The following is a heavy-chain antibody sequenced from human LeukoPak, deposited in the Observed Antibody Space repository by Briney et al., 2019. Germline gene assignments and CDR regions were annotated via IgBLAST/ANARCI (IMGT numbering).Heavy chain of an antibody. D-gene: IGHD1-14*01. J-gene: IGHJ6*02. Sequence: GASVKVSCKASGYTFTSYDINWVRQATGQGLEWMGWMNPNSGNTGYAQKFQGRVTMTTDTSTSTAYMELRSLRSDDTAVYYCARDISAPYYYYGMDVWGQGTTVTVSS. CDR1: GYTFTSYD. V-gene: IGHV1-8*01. CDR3: ARDISAPYYYYGMDV. CDR2: MNPNSGNT.